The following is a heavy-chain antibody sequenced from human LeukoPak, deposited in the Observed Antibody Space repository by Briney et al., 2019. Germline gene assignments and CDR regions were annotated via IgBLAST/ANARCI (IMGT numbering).Heavy chain of an antibody. J-gene: IGHJ4*02. CDR1: GVSVSSYY. Sequence: PSETLSLTCSVSGVSVSSYYWGWIRQPPGKGLEWIGYVYYTGSTNYNPSLKSRVTMFEDKSKNQFSLRLYSVTVADTAVYYCARHFAYSSSSYFDYWGQGSLVTVSS. V-gene: IGHV4-59*08. D-gene: IGHD6-6*01. CDR3: ARHFAYSSSSYFDY. CDR2: VYYTGST.